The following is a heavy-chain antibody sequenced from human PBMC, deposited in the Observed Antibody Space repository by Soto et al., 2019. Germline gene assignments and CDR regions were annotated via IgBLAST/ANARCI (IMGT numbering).Heavy chain of an antibody. J-gene: IGHJ5*01. Sequence: GASVKVSCKASGGTFSSYTISWVRQAPGQGLEWMGRIIPILGIANYAQKFQGRVTITADKSTSTAYMELSSLRSEDTAVYYCARDQQDIVLFEAANPDWFYTRGQRALVTVS. CDR1: GGTFSSYT. CDR3: ARDQQDIVLFEAANPDWFYT. V-gene: IGHV1-69*04. D-gene: IGHD2-15*01. CDR2: IIPILGIA.